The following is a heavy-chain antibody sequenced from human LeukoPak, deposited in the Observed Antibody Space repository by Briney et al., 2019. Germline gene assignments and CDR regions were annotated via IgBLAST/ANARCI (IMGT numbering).Heavy chain of an antibody. CDR3: AKSHSVVRRGYFDY. Sequence: SGGSLSLSCAASGFTFSSFAMSWLRQAPGKGLEWVSTISDSGGSTYYADSVRGRFTISRDNSKDTLYVQMNSLRAEDAAVYYCAKSHSVVRRGYFDYWGQGTLVTVSS. CDR1: GFTFSSFA. J-gene: IGHJ4*02. V-gene: IGHV3-23*01. D-gene: IGHD2-21*01. CDR2: ISDSGGST.